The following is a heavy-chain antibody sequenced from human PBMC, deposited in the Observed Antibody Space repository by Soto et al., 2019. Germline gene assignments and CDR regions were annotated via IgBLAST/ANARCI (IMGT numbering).Heavy chain of an antibody. Sequence: GSLRLSCAASSFTFSDYSRNWVRQAPGKGLEWVSYISGGGETIYFADSLRGLFTISRDNAKNSLFLQMNSLREEDTAVYYCARESPSSQWRPTRYFDDWGQGTLVTVSS. CDR1: SFTFSDYS. V-gene: IGHV3-48*02. CDR3: ARESPSSQWRPTRYFDD. D-gene: IGHD6-19*01. J-gene: IGHJ4*02. CDR2: ISGGGETI.